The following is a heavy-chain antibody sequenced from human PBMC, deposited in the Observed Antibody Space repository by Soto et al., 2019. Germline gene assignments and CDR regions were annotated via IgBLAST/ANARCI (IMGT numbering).Heavy chain of an antibody. CDR2: INHSGST. Sequence: SETLSLTCAVYGGSFSGYYWSWIRQPPGKGLEWIGEINHSGSTNYNPSLKSRVTISVDTSKNQFSLKLSSVIAADTAVYYCASRRIAAAGTYYGMDVWGQGTTVTVAS. CDR1: GGSFSGYY. D-gene: IGHD6-13*01. V-gene: IGHV4-34*01. J-gene: IGHJ6*02. CDR3: ASRRIAAAGTYYGMDV.